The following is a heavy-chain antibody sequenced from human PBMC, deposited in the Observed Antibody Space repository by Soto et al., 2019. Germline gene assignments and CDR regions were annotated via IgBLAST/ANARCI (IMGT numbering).Heavy chain of an antibody. V-gene: IGHV1-24*01. J-gene: IGHJ4*02. CDR2: FDPEDGET. D-gene: IGHD3-9*01. CDR1: GYTLTELS. Sequence: ASVKVSCKVSGYTLTELSMHWVRQAPGKGLEWMGGFDPEDGETIYAQKFQGRATMTEDTSTDTAYMELSSLRSEDTAVYYCATVTGPPYYDILTGYSYWGQGTLVTVSS. CDR3: ATVTGPPYYDILTGYSY.